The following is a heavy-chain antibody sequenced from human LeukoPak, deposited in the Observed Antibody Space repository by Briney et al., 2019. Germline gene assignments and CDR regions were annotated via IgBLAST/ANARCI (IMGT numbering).Heavy chain of an antibody. V-gene: IGHV3-48*03. D-gene: IGHD2-15*01. CDR1: GFTFSSYE. J-gene: IGHJ6*02. CDR3: ARAGVAGMDV. Sequence: GGSLRLSCAASGFTFSSYEMNWFRQPPGKGLEWVSYISSSGSTIYYADSVKGRFTISRDNAKNSLYLQMNSLRAEDTAVYYCARAGVAGMDVWGQGTTVTVSS. CDR2: ISSSGSTI.